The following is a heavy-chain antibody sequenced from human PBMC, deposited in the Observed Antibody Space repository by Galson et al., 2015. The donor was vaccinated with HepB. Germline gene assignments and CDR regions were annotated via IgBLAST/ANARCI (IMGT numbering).Heavy chain of an antibody. CDR2: ISSSSSYI. D-gene: IGHD2-2*01. J-gene: IGHJ6*02. Sequence: SLRLSCAASGFTFSSYSMNWVRQAPGKGLEWVSSISSSSSYIYYADSVKGRFTISRDNAKNSLYLQMNSLRAEDTAVYYCAREGCSSTSCHSTRYYGMDVWGQGTTVTVSS. CDR1: GFTFSSYS. V-gene: IGHV3-21*01. CDR3: AREGCSSTSCHSTRYYGMDV.